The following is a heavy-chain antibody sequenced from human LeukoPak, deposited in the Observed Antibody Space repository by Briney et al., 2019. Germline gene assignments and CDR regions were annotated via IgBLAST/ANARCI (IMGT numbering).Heavy chain of an antibody. D-gene: IGHD3-3*01. V-gene: IGHV5-51*01. CDR3: ARRFDFWSGSPRTYNWFDP. J-gene: IGHJ5*02. CDR1: GYSFTSYW. CDR2: IYPGDSDT. Sequence: GESLKISCKGSGYSFTSYWIGWVRPMPGKGLEWMGIIYPGDSDTRYSPSFQGQVTISADKSISTAYLQWSSLKASDTAMYYCARRFDFWSGSPRTYNWFDPWGQGTLVTVSS.